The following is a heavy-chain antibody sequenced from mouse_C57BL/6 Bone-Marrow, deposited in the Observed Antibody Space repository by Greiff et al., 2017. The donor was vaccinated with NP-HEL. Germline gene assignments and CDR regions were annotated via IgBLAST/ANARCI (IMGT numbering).Heavy chain of an antibody. CDR2: INPYNGGT. Sequence: EVKLQESGPVLVKPGASVKMSCKASGYTFTDYYMNWVKQSHGKSLEWIGVINPYNGGTSYNQKFKGKATLTVDKSSSTAYMELNSLTSEDSAVYYCARSGGASYYFDYWGQGTTLTVSS. D-gene: IGHD3-2*02. CDR3: ARSGGASYYFDY. CDR1: GYTFTDYY. V-gene: IGHV1-19*01. J-gene: IGHJ2*01.